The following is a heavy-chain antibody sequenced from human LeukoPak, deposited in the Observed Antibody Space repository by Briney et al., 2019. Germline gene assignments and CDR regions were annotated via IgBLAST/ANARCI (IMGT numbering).Heavy chain of an antibody. D-gene: IGHD3-9*01. J-gene: IGHJ5*02. V-gene: IGHV4-34*01. Sequence: SETLSLTCAVYGGSFSGYDWSWVRQPPGQGLEWMGEINPNGSANKNPSLKSRFTISVDTSKNQFSLKLSSVTAADTAVYYCARANYDILTGSGTGTPAYGSGDWFDPWGQGTLVTRSS. CDR2: INPNGSA. CDR1: GGSFSGYD. CDR3: ARANYDILTGSGTGTPAYGSGDWFDP.